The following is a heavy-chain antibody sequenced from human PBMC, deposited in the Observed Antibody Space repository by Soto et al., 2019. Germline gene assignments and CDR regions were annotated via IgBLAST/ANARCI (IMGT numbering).Heavy chain of an antibody. Sequence: EVQLVESGGGLVQPGGSLRLSCAASGFTFSSYWMSWVRQAPGKGLEWVANIKQDGSEKYYVDSVKGRFTISRDNAKNSLYLQMNSLRAEDTAVYYCARDPSIVLVPAATYYYYYYGMDVWGQGTTVPVSS. CDR3: ARDPSIVLVPAATYYYYYYGMDV. J-gene: IGHJ6*02. D-gene: IGHD2-2*01. CDR1: GFTFSSYW. CDR2: IKQDGSEK. V-gene: IGHV3-7*01.